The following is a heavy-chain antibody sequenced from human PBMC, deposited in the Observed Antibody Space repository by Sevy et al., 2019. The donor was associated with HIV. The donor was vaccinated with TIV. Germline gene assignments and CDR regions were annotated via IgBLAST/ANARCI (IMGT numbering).Heavy chain of an antibody. CDR2: IYPGDSDT. D-gene: IGHD1-26*01. J-gene: IGHJ4*02. Sequence: GESLKISCKGSGYSFTSYWIGWVRQMPGKGLEWRGVIYPGDSDTRYSPSFQGQVTISADKSISTAYLQWSSLKAADTAMYYCARVLIVGATEFDYWGQGTLVTVSS. V-gene: IGHV5-51*01. CDR1: GYSFTSYW. CDR3: ARVLIVGATEFDY.